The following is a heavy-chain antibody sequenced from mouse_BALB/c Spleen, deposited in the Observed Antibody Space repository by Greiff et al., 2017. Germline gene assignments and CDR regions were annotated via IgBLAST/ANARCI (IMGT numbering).Heavy chain of an antibody. CDR2: ISYSGST. Sequence: EVQLVESGPGLVKPSQSLSLTCTVTGYSITSDYAWNWIRQFPGNKLEWMGYISYSGSTSYNPSLKSRISITRDTSKNQFFLQLNSVTTEDTATYYCARKSGDTWFAYWGQGTLVTVSA. J-gene: IGHJ3*01. CDR3: ARKSGDTWFAY. V-gene: IGHV3-2*02. D-gene: IGHD3-3*01. CDR1: GYSITSDYA.